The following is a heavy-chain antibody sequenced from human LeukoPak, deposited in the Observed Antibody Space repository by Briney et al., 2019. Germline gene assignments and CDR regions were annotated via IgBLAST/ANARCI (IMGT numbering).Heavy chain of an antibody. Sequence: ASVKVSCKASGYTFTGYYTHWVRQAPGQGLEWMGRINPNSGGTNYAQKFQGRVTMTRDTSISTAYMELSRLRSDDTAVYYCARGPPRRRGYCSGGSCYDWFDPWGQGTLVTVSS. CDR3: ARGPPRRRGYCSGGSCYDWFDP. CDR1: GYTFTGYY. V-gene: IGHV1-2*06. D-gene: IGHD2-15*01. CDR2: INPNSGGT. J-gene: IGHJ5*02.